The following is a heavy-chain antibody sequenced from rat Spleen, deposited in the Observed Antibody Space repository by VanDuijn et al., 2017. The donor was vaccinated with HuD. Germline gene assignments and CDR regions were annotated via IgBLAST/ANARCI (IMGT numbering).Heavy chain of an antibody. J-gene: IGHJ2*01. V-gene: IGHV5-7*01. D-gene: IGHD1-11*01. CDR2: ISSDGSNT. Sequence: EVQLVESGGGLVQPGRSLKLSCAASGFTFSDYNMAWVRQAPKQGLEWVASISSDGSNTYYRDSVKGRFTISRDNAKSTLYLQMDSLRSEDTALYYCTAGTTEALDYWGQGVMVTVSS. CDR1: GFTFSDYN. CDR3: TAGTTEALDY.